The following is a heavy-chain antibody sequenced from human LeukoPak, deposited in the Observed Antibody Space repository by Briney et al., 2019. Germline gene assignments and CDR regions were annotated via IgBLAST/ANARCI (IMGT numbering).Heavy chain of an antibody. CDR1: GGSFSGYY. Sequence: SETLSLTCAVYGGSFSGYYWSWVRQPPGKGLEWIGYIYYTGSTYYNPSLKSRVTISVDTSKNQFSLKLSSVTATDTAIYYCARGGSLDPWGQGTLVTVSS. CDR2: IYYTGST. D-gene: IGHD3-10*01. V-gene: IGHV4-30-4*01. J-gene: IGHJ5*02. CDR3: ARGGSLDP.